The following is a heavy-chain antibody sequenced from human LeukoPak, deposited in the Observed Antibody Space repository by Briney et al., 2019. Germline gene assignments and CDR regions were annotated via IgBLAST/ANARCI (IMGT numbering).Heavy chain of an antibody. CDR2: IYYSGST. CDR1: GGSISSSSYY. J-gene: IGHJ4*02. CDR3: ASIDSSGYLYYFYY. Sequence: KPSETLSLTCTVSGGSISSSSYYWGWIRQPPGKGLEWIGSIYYSGSTYYNPSLKSRVTISVDTSKNQFSLKLSSVTAADTAVYYCASIDSSGYLYYFYYWGQGTLVTVSS. D-gene: IGHD3-22*01. V-gene: IGHV4-39*01.